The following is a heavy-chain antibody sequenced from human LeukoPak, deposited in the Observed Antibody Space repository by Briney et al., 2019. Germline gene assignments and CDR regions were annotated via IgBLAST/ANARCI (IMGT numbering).Heavy chain of an antibody. V-gene: IGHV4-59*08. CDR1: GGSISSYY. CDR3: ARRNVLTEGEAFDI. Sequence: SETLSLTCAVSGGSISSYYWTCIRQPPGTGLEWIGYVYNSGNTNYNPSLRSRVTISIDASKSQFSLKLNSVTAADTAVYYCARRNVLTEGEAFDIWGQGTLVTVSS. D-gene: IGHD3-16*01. J-gene: IGHJ3*02. CDR2: VYNSGNT.